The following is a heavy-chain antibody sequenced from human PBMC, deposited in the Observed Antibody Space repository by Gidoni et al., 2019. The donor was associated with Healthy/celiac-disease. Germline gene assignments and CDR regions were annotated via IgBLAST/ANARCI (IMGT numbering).Heavy chain of an antibody. CDR3: AKEQGLLWFGEYNWFDP. CDR1: GFTFSSYA. Sequence: EVQLLESGGGLVQPGGSLRLSCAASGFTFSSYAMSWVRQAPGKGLELVSAISGSGGSTYYADSVKGRFTISRDNSKNTLYLQMNSLRAEDTAVYYCAKEQGLLWFGEYNWFDPWGQGTLVTVSS. D-gene: IGHD3-10*01. CDR2: ISGSGGST. J-gene: IGHJ5*02. V-gene: IGHV3-23*01.